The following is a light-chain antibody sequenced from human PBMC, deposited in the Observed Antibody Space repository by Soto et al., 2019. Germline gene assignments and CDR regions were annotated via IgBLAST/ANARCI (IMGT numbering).Light chain of an antibody. V-gene: IGLV1-44*01. Sequence: QAVVTQPPSASGTPGQRVTISCSGSTSNIGSNTVDWYQQLPGTAPKLLIYGDNHRPSEVPDRFSGSKSGASASLAISGLQSEDEADYYCAAWDDSLSGWVFGGGTKLTVL. J-gene: IGLJ3*02. CDR3: AAWDDSLSGWV. CDR2: GDN. CDR1: TSNIGSNT.